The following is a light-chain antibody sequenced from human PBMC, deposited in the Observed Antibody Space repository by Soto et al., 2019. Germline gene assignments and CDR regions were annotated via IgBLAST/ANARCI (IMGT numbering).Light chain of an antibody. Sequence: QSALTQPASVSGSPGQSITISCTGTSNDIGTYRYVSWYQQHPGKVPNLIIFEVSDRPSGVSHRFSGSKSGNTASLTISGIQAEDEADYYCTSYTTSSTLVFGGGTKVTVL. CDR2: EVS. V-gene: IGLV2-14*01. CDR1: SNDIGTYRY. J-gene: IGLJ3*02. CDR3: TSYTTSSTLV.